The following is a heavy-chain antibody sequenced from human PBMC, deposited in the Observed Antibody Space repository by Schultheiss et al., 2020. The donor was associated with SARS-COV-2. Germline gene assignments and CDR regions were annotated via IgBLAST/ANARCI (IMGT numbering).Heavy chain of an antibody. Sequence: GSLRLSCAASGFTFSNYIMHWVRQAPGKGLEWVALISSDGNNKYYADSVKGRFTISRDNSKNTQYLQMNSLRAEDTAVYYCGGGPTTYYYYGMDVWGRGTTVTVSS. V-gene: IGHV3-30-3*01. D-gene: IGHD1-1*01. CDR2: ISSDGNNK. CDR1: GFTFSNYI. J-gene: IGHJ6*02. CDR3: GGGPTTYYYYGMDV.